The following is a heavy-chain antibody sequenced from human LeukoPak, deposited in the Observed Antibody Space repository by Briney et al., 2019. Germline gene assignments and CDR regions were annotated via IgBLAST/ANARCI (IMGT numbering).Heavy chain of an antibody. CDR1: GYSISSGYY. J-gene: IGHJ4*02. CDR2: IYHSGST. V-gene: IGHV4-38-2*02. D-gene: IGHD3-22*01. Sequence: SETLSLTCTVSGYSISSGYYWGWIRQPPGEGVGWIGIIYHSGSTYYNPSLKSRVTISVDTSKHQFSLKLSSVTAADTAVYYCARRAYDSSGYYWDYWGQGTLVTVSS. CDR3: ARRAYDSSGYYWDY.